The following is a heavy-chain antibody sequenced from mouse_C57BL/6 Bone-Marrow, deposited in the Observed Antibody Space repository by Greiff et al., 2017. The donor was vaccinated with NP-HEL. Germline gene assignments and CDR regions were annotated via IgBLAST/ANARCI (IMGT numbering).Heavy chain of an antibody. CDR2: ISSGSSTI. CDR1: GFTFSDYG. J-gene: IGHJ3*01. Sequence: EVQLVESGGGLVKPGGSLKLSCAASGFTFSDYGMHWVRQAPEKGLEWVAYISSGSSTIYYADTVKGRFSISRDNAKNTLFLQMTSLRSEDTAMYYCARPGSYAFAYWGQGTLVTVSA. D-gene: IGHD1-1*02. CDR3: ARPGSYAFAY. V-gene: IGHV5-17*01.